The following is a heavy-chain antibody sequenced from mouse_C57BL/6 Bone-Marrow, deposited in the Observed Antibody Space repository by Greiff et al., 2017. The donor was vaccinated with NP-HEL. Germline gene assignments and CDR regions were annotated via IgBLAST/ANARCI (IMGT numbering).Heavy chain of an antibody. D-gene: IGHD1-2*01. Sequence: VQLQQSGAELARPGASVKLSCKASGYTFTSYGISWVKQRTGQGLEWIGEIYPRSGNTYYNEKFKGKATLTADKSSRTAYMELRSLTSEDSAVYFCARGGTLLRRETFFGYWGQGTTLTVSS. CDR2: IYPRSGNT. V-gene: IGHV1-81*01. J-gene: IGHJ2*01. CDR1: GYTFTSYG. CDR3: ARGGTLLRRETFFGY.